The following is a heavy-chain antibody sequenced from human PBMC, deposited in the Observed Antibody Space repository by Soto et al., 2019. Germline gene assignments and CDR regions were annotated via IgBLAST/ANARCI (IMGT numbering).Heavy chain of an antibody. CDR1: GGTFSSYA. CDR2: IIPIFGTA. Sequence: QVQLVQSGAEVKKPGSSVKVSCKASGGTFSSYAISWVRQAPGQGLEWMGGIIPIFGTADYAQKFQGRVTITADESTSTAYVELGSLRSEDTAVYYGAKNPENYYYGMDVWGQGTTVTVSS. V-gene: IGHV1-69*12. J-gene: IGHJ6*02. CDR3: AKNPENYYYGMDV.